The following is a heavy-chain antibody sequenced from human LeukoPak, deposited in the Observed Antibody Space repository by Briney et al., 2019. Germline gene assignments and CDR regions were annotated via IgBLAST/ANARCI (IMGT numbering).Heavy chain of an antibody. CDR3: ARDRTTGSTQRVFYSYYYMDV. CDR1: GYTFTSYG. CDR2: ISAYNGNT. Sequence: ASVKVSCKASGYTFTSYGISGVRQAPGQGLEWMGWISAYNGNTNYAQKLQGRVTMTTDTSTSTAYMELRSLRSDDTAVYYCARDRTTGSTQRVFYSYYYMDVWGKGTTVTVSS. V-gene: IGHV1-18*01. D-gene: IGHD1-1*01. J-gene: IGHJ6*03.